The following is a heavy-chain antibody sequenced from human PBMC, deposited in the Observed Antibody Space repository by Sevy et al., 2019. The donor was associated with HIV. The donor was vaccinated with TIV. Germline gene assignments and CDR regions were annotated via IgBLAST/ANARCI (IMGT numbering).Heavy chain of an antibody. CDR3: ASQKEYSSSSYYFDY. V-gene: IGHV4-39*01. CDR2: IYYSGST. D-gene: IGHD6-6*01. Sequence: SETLSLTCTVSGGSISSSSYYWGWIRQPPGKGLEWIGSIYYSGSTYYNPSLKSRVTISVDTSKNQFSLKLSSVTAADTAVYYCASQKEYSSSSYYFDYWGQGTLVTVSS. J-gene: IGHJ4*02. CDR1: GGSISSSSYY.